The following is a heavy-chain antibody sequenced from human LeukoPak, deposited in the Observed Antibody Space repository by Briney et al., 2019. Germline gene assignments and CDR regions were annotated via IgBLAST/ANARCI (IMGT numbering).Heavy chain of an antibody. CDR2: ISDSSTST. V-gene: IGHV3-23*01. D-gene: IGHD2-2*01. Sequence: PGGSLRLSCAASGLTLSTYAMSWVRQAPGKGLEWVSDISDSSTSTYYADAVKGRSTISRDNSKNTLYLQMNSLRADDTAVFYCARAAYCSSTSCYRSYGLDVWGQGTTVTVSS. CDR3: ARAAYCSSTSCYRSYGLDV. J-gene: IGHJ6*02. CDR1: GLTLSTYA.